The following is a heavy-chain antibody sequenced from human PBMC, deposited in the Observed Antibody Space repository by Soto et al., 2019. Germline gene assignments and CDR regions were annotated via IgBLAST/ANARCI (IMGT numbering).Heavy chain of an antibody. D-gene: IGHD2-8*01. J-gene: IGHJ3*02. CDR3: ASDGDISLRWGSMVYDAWAFDI. Sequence: QVQLVQSGAEVKKPGSSVKVSCKASGGTFSSYTISWVRQAPGQGLEWMVRIIPILGIANYAQKFQGRVTLTADKSTSTAYMKLSSMKSEDTAVYYCASDGDISLRWGSMVYDAWAFDIWGQGTMVTVSS. CDR1: GGTFSSYT. V-gene: IGHV1-69*02. CDR2: IIPILGIA.